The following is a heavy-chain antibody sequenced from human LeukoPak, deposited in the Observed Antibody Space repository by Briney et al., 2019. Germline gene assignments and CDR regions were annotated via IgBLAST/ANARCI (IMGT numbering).Heavy chain of an antibody. J-gene: IGHJ4*02. CDR3: ARGVYCGGDCYSPYYFDY. CDR2: IYYSGST. V-gene: IGHV4-59*01. CDR1: GGSISSYY. Sequence: PSETLSLTCTVSGGSISSYYWSWIRQPSGKGLEWIGYIYYSGSTNYNPSLKSRVTISVDTSKNQFSLKLSSVTAADTAVYYCARGVYCGGDCYSPYYFDYRGQGTLVTVSS. D-gene: IGHD2-21*02.